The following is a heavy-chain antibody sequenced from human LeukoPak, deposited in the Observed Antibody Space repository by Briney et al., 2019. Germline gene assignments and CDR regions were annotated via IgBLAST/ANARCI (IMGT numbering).Heavy chain of an antibody. V-gene: IGHV1-46*01. D-gene: IGHD3-22*01. Sequence: GASVKVSCKASGYTFTSYYMHWVRQAPGQGLEWMGIINPSGGSTSYAQKFQGRVTMTRDTSTSTVYMDLSSLRSEDTAVYYCARKYYYDSSGYYFGWFDPWGQGTLVTVSS. CDR1: GYTFTSYY. CDR2: INPSGGST. CDR3: ARKYYYDSSGYYFGWFDP. J-gene: IGHJ5*02.